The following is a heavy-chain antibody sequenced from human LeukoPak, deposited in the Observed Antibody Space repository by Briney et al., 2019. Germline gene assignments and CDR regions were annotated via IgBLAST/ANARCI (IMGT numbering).Heavy chain of an antibody. CDR1: GYTFTSYY. CDR2: INPSGGTT. Sequence: GASVKVSCKASGYTFTSYYMHWVRQAPGQGLEWMGIINPSGGTTNYAQEFQGRVTMTRDTSTSTVYMELSSLRSEDTAVYYCARFAVHRRIAVNGQFGLDYWGRGTLVTVSS. V-gene: IGHV1-46*01. D-gene: IGHD6-19*01. CDR3: ARFAVHRRIAVNGQFGLDY. J-gene: IGHJ4*02.